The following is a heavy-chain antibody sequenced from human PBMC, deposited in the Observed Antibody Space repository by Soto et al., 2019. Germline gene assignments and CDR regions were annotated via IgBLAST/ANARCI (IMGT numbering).Heavy chain of an antibody. CDR1: GGSISSSSYY. V-gene: IGHV4-39*01. J-gene: IGHJ4*02. D-gene: IGHD3-3*01. Sequence: QLLESGPGLVTPSETLSLTCTVSGGSISSSSYYWGWIRQPPGKGLEWIGSIYYSGSTYYNPSLKSRVTISVDTSKNQFSLKLSSVPAADTAVYYCARQHRADFCEGGGPSWGYWGQGTLVTVSA. CDR3: ARQHRADFCEGGGPSWGY. CDR2: IYYSGST.